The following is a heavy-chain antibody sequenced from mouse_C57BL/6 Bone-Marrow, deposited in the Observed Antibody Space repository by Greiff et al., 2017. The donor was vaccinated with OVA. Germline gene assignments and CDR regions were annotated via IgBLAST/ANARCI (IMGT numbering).Heavy chain of an antibody. J-gene: IGHJ3*01. CDR2: IWWDDDK. V-gene: IGHV8-8*01. Sequence: QVPLKVSGPGILQPSQTLSLTCSFSGFSLSTFGMGVGWLRPPSGKGLEWLAHIWWDDDKYYNPALKSRLTIYNDTSKNQVFFKIANVDTADAATYYYARIGGLTGPWFAYGGQGTLVTVSA. CDR1: GFSLSTFGMG. CDR3: ARIGGLTGPWFAY. D-gene: IGHD4-1*01.